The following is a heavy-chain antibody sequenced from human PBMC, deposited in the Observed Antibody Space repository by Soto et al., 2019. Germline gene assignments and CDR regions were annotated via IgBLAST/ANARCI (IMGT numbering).Heavy chain of an antibody. CDR1: GFAFSDYW. J-gene: IGHJ5*01. D-gene: IGHD3-22*01. Sequence: PVGSLRLSCEASGFAFSDYWMSWVRQAPGKGLEWVANIKQDGSEKHFVDSVKGRFTISRDNTKNSLFLQMNSLRAEDTAVYYCARDYYYDNNEDSWGQGTLVTVSS. V-gene: IGHV3-7*01. CDR2: IKQDGSEK. CDR3: ARDYYYDNNEDS.